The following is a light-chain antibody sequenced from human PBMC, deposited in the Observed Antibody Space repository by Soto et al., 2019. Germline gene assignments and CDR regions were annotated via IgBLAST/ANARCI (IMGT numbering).Light chain of an antibody. Sequence: LTQPASVSGSPGQSITISCTGTTSDVGGYNYVSWYQQHPGKAPKLMIYDVSNRPSGVSNRFSGSKSGNTASLTISGLQAEDEADYYCSSYTSSTLVFGGGTKVTVL. J-gene: IGLJ2*01. CDR3: SSYTSSTLV. CDR2: DVS. CDR1: TSDVGGYNY. V-gene: IGLV2-14*01.